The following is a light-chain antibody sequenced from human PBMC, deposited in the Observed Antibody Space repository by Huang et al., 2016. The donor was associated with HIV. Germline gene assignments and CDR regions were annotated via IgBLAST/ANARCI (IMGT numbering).Light chain of an antibody. CDR3: QQHYGRQST. Sequence: IVMTQSPESLAVSLGERASINCKSSQSLLYRSNNKNYLAWDQKKQGHPPTLLIFWASVRDVGVPERVSGGGSGTNFTLTINGLQADDVAVYYCQQHYGRQSTFGQGT. CDR1: QSLLYRSNNKNY. J-gene: IGKJ1*01. CDR2: WAS. V-gene: IGKV4-1*01.